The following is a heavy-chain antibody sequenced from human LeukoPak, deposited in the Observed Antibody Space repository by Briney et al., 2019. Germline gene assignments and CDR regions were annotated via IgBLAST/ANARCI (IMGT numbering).Heavy chain of an antibody. V-gene: IGHV3-21*06. D-gene: IGHD3-3*02. J-gene: IGHJ4*02. Sequence: GGSLRLTCLASGSTFSCYTMNCVSQVPGKGLEWVSSISTGSTYIYYRDSVKGRFTISRDDAKDSLYLQMSSLRAGDTAVYFCTRELVSDYWGQGTLVTVSS. CDR1: GSTFSCYT. CDR2: ISTGSTYI. CDR3: TRELVSDY.